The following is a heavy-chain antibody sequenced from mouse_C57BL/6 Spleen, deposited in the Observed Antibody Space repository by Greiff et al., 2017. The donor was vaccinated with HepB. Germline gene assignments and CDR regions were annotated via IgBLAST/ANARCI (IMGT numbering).Heavy chain of an antibody. CDR2: IWSGGST. V-gene: IGHV2-2*01. CDR1: GFSLTSYG. Sequence: QVQLKESGPGLVQPSQSLSITCTVSGFSLTSYGVHWVRQSPGKGLEWLGVIWSGGSTDYNAAFISRLSISKDNSKSQVFFKMNSLQADDTAIYYCARTITTVVATYYYAMDYWGQGTSVTVSS. CDR3: ARTITTVVATYYYAMDY. J-gene: IGHJ4*01. D-gene: IGHD1-1*01.